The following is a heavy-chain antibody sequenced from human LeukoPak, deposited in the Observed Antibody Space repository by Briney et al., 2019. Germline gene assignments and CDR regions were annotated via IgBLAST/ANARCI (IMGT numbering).Heavy chain of an antibody. CDR3: AKGQGNDWFDP. J-gene: IGHJ5*02. Sequence: GGSLRLSCAASGFTFSNHAMSWVRRAPGKGLEWVSVITGSGGSTFYADSVEGRFTISRDNSKNTLYLQMNSLRADDTALYYCAKGQGNDWFDPWGQGTLVTVSS. CDR1: GFTFSNHA. V-gene: IGHV3-23*01. CDR2: ITGSGGST. D-gene: IGHD4-23*01.